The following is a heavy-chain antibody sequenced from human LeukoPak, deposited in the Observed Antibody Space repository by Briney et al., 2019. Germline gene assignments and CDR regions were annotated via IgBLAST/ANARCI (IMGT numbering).Heavy chain of an antibody. Sequence: GGSLRLSCAASGFTFSSYAMHWVRQAPGKGLEWVAVISYDGSNKYYADSVKGRFTISRDNSKNTLYLQMNSLRAEDTAVYYCARDGSGGYFDYWGQGTLVTVSS. CDR1: GFTFSSYA. CDR3: ARDGSGGYFDY. J-gene: IGHJ4*02. CDR2: ISYDGSNK. D-gene: IGHD2-15*01. V-gene: IGHV3-30-3*01.